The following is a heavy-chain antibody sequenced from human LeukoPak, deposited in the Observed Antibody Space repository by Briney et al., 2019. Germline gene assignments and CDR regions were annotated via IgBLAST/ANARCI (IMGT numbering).Heavy chain of an antibody. D-gene: IGHD6-13*01. CDR1: GYTFTSYD. V-gene: IGHV1-8*01. Sequence: ASVKVSYKASGYTFTSYDINWVRQATGQGLEWMGWMNPNSGNTGYAQKFQGRVTMTRNTSMSTAYMELSSLRSEDTAVYYCARVYSSSWYWFDPWGQGTLVTVSS. CDR3: ARVYSSSWYWFDP. CDR2: MNPNSGNT. J-gene: IGHJ5*02.